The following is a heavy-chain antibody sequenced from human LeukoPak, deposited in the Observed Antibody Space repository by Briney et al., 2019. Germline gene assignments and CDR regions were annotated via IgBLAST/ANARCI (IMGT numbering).Heavy chain of an antibody. V-gene: IGHV1-46*01. CDR2: INPSGGST. CDR1: GYTFTSYY. Sequence: GASVKVSCKASGYTFTSYYMHWVRQAPGQGLEWMGIINPSGGSTSYAQKFKGRVTMTRDTSTSTVYMELSSLRSEDTAVYYCARVPILTGYLSYYFDYWGQGTLVTVSS. CDR3: ARVPILTGYLSYYFDY. J-gene: IGHJ4*02. D-gene: IGHD3-9*01.